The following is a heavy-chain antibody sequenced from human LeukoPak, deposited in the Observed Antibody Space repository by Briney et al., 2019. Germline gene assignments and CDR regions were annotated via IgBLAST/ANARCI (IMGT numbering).Heavy chain of an antibody. V-gene: IGHV3-74*01. CDR1: GFTFSNSW. Sequence: GGSLRLSCAASGFTFSNSWMHWVRQAPGKGLVWVSRIKSDGSITSYADSVKGRFTISRDNAKNTLYLQMNSLRDEDTAVYYCARDPWDDVSGFSGDYWGRGTLVTVSS. CDR3: ARDPWDDVSGFSGDY. CDR2: IKSDGSIT. D-gene: IGHD3-22*01. J-gene: IGHJ4*02.